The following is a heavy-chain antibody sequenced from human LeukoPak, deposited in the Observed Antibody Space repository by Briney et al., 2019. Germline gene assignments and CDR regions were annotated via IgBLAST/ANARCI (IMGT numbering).Heavy chain of an antibody. V-gene: IGHV4-39*01. J-gene: IGHJ4*02. CDR2: IYYSGST. CDR1: GGSISSSSYY. CDR3: ARIGYCSSTSCYHFDY. D-gene: IGHD2-2*01. Sequence: SETLSLTCTVSGGSISSSSYYWGWIRQPPGKGLEWNGSIYYSGSTYYNPSLKSRVTISVDTSKNQFSLKLSSVTAADTAVYYCARIGYCSSTSCYHFDYWGQGTLVTVSS.